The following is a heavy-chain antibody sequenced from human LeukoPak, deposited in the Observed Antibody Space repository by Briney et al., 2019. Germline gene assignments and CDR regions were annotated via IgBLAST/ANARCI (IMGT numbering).Heavy chain of an antibody. Sequence: SETLSLTCSVSGGSMSSHFWTWIRQPPGKGLQWIGYVYYSGNTNYNPSLRSRATMSLDRSKNQFSLKLTSVTAADTAVYYCVRGGEWDLLRYFDYWGQGTLVTAS. J-gene: IGHJ4*02. CDR2: VYYSGNT. V-gene: IGHV4-59*11. CDR3: VRGGEWDLLRYFDY. CDR1: GGSMSSHF. D-gene: IGHD1-26*01.